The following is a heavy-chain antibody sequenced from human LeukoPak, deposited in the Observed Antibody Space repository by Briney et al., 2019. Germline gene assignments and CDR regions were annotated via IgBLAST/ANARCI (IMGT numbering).Heavy chain of an antibody. CDR1: GHSISSGYY. Sequence: PSETLSLTCVVSGHSISSGYYWDWIRQTPGKGLEWIGRVFHSGTTYYNPSLKSRATISVDTSKNQFSLKLRSVTAADTAVYYCAKSESSSTSSYFDPWGQGTLVTVSS. CDR2: VFHSGTT. CDR3: AKSESSSTSSYFDP. J-gene: IGHJ5*02. V-gene: IGHV4-38-2*01. D-gene: IGHD2-2*01.